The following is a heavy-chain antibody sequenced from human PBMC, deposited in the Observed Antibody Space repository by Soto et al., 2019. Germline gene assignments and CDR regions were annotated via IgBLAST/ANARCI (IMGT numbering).Heavy chain of an antibody. CDR2: IYHSGST. D-gene: IGHD1-26*01. V-gene: IGHV4-4*02. Sequence: KTSETLSLTCGVFGGSISKSNWWTWVRQPPGKGLEWIGEIYHSGSTNYNSSLMSRVTISLDKVNNQFSLKLTSVTAADTAVYYCAHRPIVGAAIWGQGTLVTVSS. CDR3: AHRPIVGAAI. CDR1: GGSISKSNW. J-gene: IGHJ4*02.